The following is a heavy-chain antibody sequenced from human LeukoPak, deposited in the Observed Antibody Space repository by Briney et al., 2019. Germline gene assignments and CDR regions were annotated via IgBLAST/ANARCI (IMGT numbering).Heavy chain of an antibody. J-gene: IGHJ4*02. CDR2: IYSGGST. Sequence: GGSLRLSCAASGFTVSSNYMSWVRQAPGKGLEWVSVIYSGGSTYYADSVKGRFTISRDNSKNTLFLQMNSLRAEDTALYYCAKDRFASGSCSDSWGQGTLVTVSS. V-gene: IGHV3-53*01. CDR1: GFTVSSNY. CDR3: AKDRFASGSCSDS. D-gene: IGHD3-10*01.